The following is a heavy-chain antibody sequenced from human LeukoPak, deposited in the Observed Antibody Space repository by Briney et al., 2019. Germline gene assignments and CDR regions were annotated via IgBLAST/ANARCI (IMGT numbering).Heavy chain of an antibody. D-gene: IGHD6-13*01. CDR1: GFTFSSYA. Sequence: TGGSLRLSCAASGFTFSSYAMSWVRQPPGKGLEWVSSISGSGDNTYYADSVKGRFTISRDYSKNTLYLQMNSLRAEDTAVYYCAKEERAAAGRDFETWGQGTLVTVSS. CDR3: AKEERAAAGRDFET. V-gene: IGHV3-23*01. CDR2: ISGSGDNT. J-gene: IGHJ4*02.